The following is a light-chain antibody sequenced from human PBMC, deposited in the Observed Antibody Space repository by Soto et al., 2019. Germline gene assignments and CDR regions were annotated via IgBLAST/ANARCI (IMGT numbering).Light chain of an antibody. CDR2: AAS. CDR1: QDISED. V-gene: IGKV1-6*01. Sequence: AIQMTQSPSSLSASVGDRVTITCRATQDISEDLGCYQQKPGKAPKLLIYAASSLQSEVPSRFSGSGSGTDFTLTISSLQPEDFATYFCLQDHGFPLTFGGGTKVEIK. CDR3: LQDHGFPLT. J-gene: IGKJ4*01.